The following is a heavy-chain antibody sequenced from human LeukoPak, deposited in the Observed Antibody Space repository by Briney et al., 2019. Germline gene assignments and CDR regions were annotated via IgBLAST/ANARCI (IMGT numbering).Heavy chain of an antibody. CDR1: GFTFSNYA. D-gene: IGHD5-12*01. Sequence: GGSLRLSCGASGFTFSNYAMSWVRQAPGKGLEWVSGINDNGSTRFYAASVKGRFTSSRVNPKNTLYLQMNGLRVEDTAVYYCAKDMQTWPRFPGYWGQGTLVTVSS. J-gene: IGHJ4*02. CDR2: INDNGSTR. V-gene: IGHV3-23*01. CDR3: AKDMQTWPRFPGY.